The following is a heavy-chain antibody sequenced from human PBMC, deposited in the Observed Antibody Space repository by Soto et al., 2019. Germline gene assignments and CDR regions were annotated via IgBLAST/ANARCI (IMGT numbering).Heavy chain of an antibody. Sequence: PGGSLRLSCAASGFAFSSYAMSWVRQAPGKGLEWVSAISGSGGSTYYADSVKGRFTISRDNSKNTLYLQMNSLRAEDTAVYYCAKDLRLHGFGWFDPWGQGTLVTVSS. D-gene: IGHD3-16*01. CDR2: ISGSGGST. J-gene: IGHJ5*02. CDR1: GFAFSSYA. CDR3: AKDLRLHGFGWFDP. V-gene: IGHV3-23*01.